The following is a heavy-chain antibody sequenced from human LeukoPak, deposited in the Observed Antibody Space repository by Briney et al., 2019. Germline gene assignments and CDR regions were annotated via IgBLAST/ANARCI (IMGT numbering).Heavy chain of an antibody. D-gene: IGHD2-2*01. V-gene: IGHV4-59*01. J-gene: IGHJ6*03. CDR2: IYYSGST. CDR1: GGSISSYY. CDR3: ARDRLVVPAMAYYYYMDV. Sequence: SETLSLTCTVSGGSISSYYWSWIRQPPGKGLEWIGYIYYSGSTNYNPSLKSRVTISVDTSKNQFSLKLSSVTAADTAVYYCARDRLVVPAMAYYYYMDVWGKGTTATVSS.